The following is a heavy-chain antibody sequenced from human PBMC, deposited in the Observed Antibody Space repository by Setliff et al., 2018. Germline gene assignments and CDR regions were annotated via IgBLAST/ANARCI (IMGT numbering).Heavy chain of an antibody. V-gene: IGHV1-18*01. CDR1: GYTFTSYG. D-gene: IGHD2-21*01. Sequence: GASVKVSCKASGYTFTSYGFSWVRQAPGQGLEWMGWISVYNGKTKYAQKFQGRVTMTTDTSTRTAYMEVTSLRSGDTAVYYCATEKFPGDWGDYWGQGTLVTVSS. CDR3: ATEKFPGDWGDY. J-gene: IGHJ4*02. CDR2: ISVYNGKT.